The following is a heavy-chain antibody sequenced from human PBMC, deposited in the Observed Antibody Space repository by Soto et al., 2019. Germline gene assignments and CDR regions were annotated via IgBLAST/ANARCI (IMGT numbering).Heavy chain of an antibody. J-gene: IGHJ6*02. CDR3: ARGRRCSSTSCSGYYYYYGMDV. V-gene: IGHV1-2*04. CDR2: INPNSGGT. D-gene: IGHD2-2*01. Sequence: ASVKVSCKASGYTFTGYYMHWVRQAPGQGLEWMGWINPNSGGTNYAQKFQGWVTMTRDTSISTAYMELSRLRSDDTAVYYCARGRRCSSTSCSGYYYYYGMDVWGQGTTVTVSS. CDR1: GYTFTGYY.